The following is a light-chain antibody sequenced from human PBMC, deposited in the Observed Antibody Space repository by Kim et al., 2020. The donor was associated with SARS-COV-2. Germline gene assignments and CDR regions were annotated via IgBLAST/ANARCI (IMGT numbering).Light chain of an antibody. CDR3: QAWDTSTVV. V-gene: IGLV3-1*01. J-gene: IGLJ2*01. CDR2: EDT. Sequence: SYELTQPLSMSVSPGQTASITCSGEKLGDKYACWYQQKPGQSPVLVIYEDTKRPSGIPERFSGSNSGNTATLTISGTQAMDEADYYCQAWDTSTVVFGGGTQLTVL. CDR1: KLGDKY.